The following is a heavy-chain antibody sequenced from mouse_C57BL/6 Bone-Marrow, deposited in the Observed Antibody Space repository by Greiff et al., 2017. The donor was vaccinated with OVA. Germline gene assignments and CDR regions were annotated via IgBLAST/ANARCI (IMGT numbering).Heavy chain of an antibody. V-gene: IGHV1-61*01. J-gene: IGHJ3*01. Sequence: QVQLQQSGAELVRPGSSVKLSCKASGYTFTSYWMAWVKQRPGQGLEWIGNIYPSDSETHYNQKFKDKATLTVDKSSSTAYMQLSRLTSEDSAVDDCAREPRGFADWGQGTLVTVSA. CDR3: AREPRGFAD. D-gene: IGHD6-1*01. CDR1: GYTFTSYW. CDR2: IYPSDSET.